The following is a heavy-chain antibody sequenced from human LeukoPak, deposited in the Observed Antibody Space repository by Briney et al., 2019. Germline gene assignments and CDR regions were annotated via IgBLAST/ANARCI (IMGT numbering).Heavy chain of an antibody. CDR1: GGSISSSSYH. CDR3: ARGLGLYYFDY. Sequence: SETLSLTCTVSGGSISSSSYHWGWLRQPPGKGLEWIGSIYYSGSTYYHPSLKSRFTISVDTSKNQFSLKLSSVTAADTAVYYCARGLGLYYFDYWGQGTLVTVSS. V-gene: IGHV4-39*07. J-gene: IGHJ4*02. D-gene: IGHD3-16*01. CDR2: IYYSGST.